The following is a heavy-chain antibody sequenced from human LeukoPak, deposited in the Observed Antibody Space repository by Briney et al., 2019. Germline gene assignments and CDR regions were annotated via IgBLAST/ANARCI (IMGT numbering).Heavy chain of an antibody. V-gene: IGHV3-66*02. D-gene: IGHD2-15*01. CDR3: ATMVVAAIGGDY. Sequence: GGSLRLSCAASGFTFSTYELNWVRQAPGKGLEWVSFIYSDNTHYSDSVKGRFTISRDNSKNTLYLQMNSLRAEDTAVYYCATMVVAAIGGDYWGQGTLVTVSS. J-gene: IGHJ4*02. CDR2: IYSDNT. CDR1: GFTFSTYE.